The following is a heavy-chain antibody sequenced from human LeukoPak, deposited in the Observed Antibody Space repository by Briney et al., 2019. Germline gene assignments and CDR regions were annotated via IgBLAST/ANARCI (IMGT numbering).Heavy chain of an antibody. CDR2: IKQDGSDK. CDR1: GFTFSSYL. CDR3: ATRYNWGRY. J-gene: IGHJ4*02. D-gene: IGHD3-16*02. Sequence: GGSLRLSCAASGFTFSSYLMSWFRQAPGKGLEWVANIKQDGSDKYYVDSVKGRCTISRDNAKNSLYLQMNSLRAEDTAVYYCATRYNWGRYWGQRTLVTVSS. V-gene: IGHV3-7*01.